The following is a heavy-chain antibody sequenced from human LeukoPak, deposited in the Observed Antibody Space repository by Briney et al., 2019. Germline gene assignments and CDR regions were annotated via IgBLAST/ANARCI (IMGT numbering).Heavy chain of an antibody. D-gene: IGHD3-3*01. J-gene: IGHJ4*02. CDR1: GFTFRTYW. V-gene: IGHV3-7*01. CDR3: ASGFLDDFWSGHF. CDR2: IKYDGSEK. Sequence: GGSLRLSCAASGFTFRTYWMSWVRQAPGKGLEWVANIKYDGSEKYYVGSVKGRFTISRDNAKNSLYLQMNNVRAEDTAVYYCASGFLDDFWSGHFWGQGTLVTVSS.